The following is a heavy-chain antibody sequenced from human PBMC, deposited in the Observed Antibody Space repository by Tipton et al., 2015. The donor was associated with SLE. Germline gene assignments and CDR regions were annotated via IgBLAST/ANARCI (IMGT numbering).Heavy chain of an antibody. J-gene: IGHJ5*02. Sequence: TLSLTCAVYGGSLSSYYWSWIRQPPGKGLEWIGYIYYSGSTNYNPSLKGRVTISVDTSKNQFSLKLTSVTAADTAVYYCARGHPHIVVVIGGGWFDPWGQGTLVTVSS. CDR3: ARGHPHIVVVIGGGWFDP. D-gene: IGHD2-21*01. CDR2: IYYSGST. CDR1: GGSLSSYY. V-gene: IGHV4-59*12.